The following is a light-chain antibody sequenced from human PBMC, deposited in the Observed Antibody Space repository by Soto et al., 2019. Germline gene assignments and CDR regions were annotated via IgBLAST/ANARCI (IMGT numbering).Light chain of an antibody. CDR2: EVS. CDR1: SSDVGGYNY. J-gene: IGLJ1*01. Sequence: QSALTRPASVSGSPGQSMTISCTGTSSDVGGYNYVSWYQQHPGKAPKLMIYEVSNRPSGVSNRFSGSKSGNTASLTISGLQAEDEADYYCSSYTSSSTLVFGTGTKLTVL. V-gene: IGLV2-14*01. CDR3: SSYTSSSTLV.